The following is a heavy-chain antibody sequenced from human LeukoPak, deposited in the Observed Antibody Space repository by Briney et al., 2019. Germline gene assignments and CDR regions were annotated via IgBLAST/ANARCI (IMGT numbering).Heavy chain of an antibody. V-gene: IGHV1-2*02. D-gene: IGHD3-9*01. J-gene: IGHJ3*02. CDR2: INPNSGGT. Sequence: ASVKVSCKASGGTFSRYAISWVRQAPGQGLEWMGWINPNSGGTKYAQKFQGRVTMTRDTSISTAYMELSRLRSDDTAVYYWARVRSQLRYCDWFPNPNDAFDIWGQGTMVTVSS. CDR1: GGTFSRYA. CDR3: ARVRSQLRYCDWFPNPNDAFDI.